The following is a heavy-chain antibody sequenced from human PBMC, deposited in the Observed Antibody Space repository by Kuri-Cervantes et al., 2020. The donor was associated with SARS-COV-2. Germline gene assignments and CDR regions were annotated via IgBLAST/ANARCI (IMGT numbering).Heavy chain of an antibody. CDR1: GFTFSSYG. J-gene: IGHJ6*02. CDR2: IWYDGSNK. D-gene: IGHD2-2*01. CDR3: ARDLGYCSSTSCRYGMDV. V-gene: IGHV3-33*08. Sequence: GESLKISCAASGFTFSSYGMHWVRQAPGKGLEWVAVIWYDGSNKYYADSVKGRFTISRDNSKNTLYLQMNSLRDEDTAVYYCARDLGYCSSTSCRYGMDVWGQGTTVTVSS.